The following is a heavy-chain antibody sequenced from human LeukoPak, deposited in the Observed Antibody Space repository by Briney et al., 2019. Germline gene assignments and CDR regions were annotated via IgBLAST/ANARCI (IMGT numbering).Heavy chain of an antibody. CDR1: GFTFSNYW. Sequence: GGSLRLSCAASGFTFSNYWMSWVRQAPGKVLEWVASVKQDVDKKDYVDSLKDRFTISRDNGKNSLYLQMNSLRAEDTAVYYCARDASYYYDSTPKDYYGMDVWGQGTTVTVSS. D-gene: IGHD3-22*01. V-gene: IGHV3-7*03. CDR3: ARDASYYYDSTPKDYYGMDV. J-gene: IGHJ6*02. CDR2: VKQDVDKK.